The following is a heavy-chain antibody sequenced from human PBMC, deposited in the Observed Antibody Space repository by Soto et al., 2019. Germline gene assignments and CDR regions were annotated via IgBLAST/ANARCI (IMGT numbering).Heavy chain of an antibody. V-gene: IGHV4-34*01. D-gene: IGHD3-22*01. J-gene: IGHJ3*02. Sequence: SETLSLTCAVYGGSFSGYYWSWIRQPPGKGLEWIGEINHSGSTNYNPSLKSRVTISVDTSKNQFSLKLSSVTAADTAVYYCARGHREDDSSGYYDAFDIWGQGTMVTVSS. CDR1: GGSFSGYY. CDR2: INHSGST. CDR3: ARGHREDDSSGYYDAFDI.